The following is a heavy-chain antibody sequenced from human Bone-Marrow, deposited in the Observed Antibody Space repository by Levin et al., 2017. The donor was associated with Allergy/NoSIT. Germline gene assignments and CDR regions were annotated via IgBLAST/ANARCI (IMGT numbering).Heavy chain of an antibody. CDR3: ARVSGDLGVIDY. Sequence: ASVKVSCKASGYTFTDYYIHWVRQAPGQGLEWMGWINPNSGGTNYAQKFQGRVTMTRDTSVDTAYMELTRVTSDDTAVYYCARVSGDLGVIDYWGQGTLVTVSS. J-gene: IGHJ4*02. D-gene: IGHD1-26*01. V-gene: IGHV1-2*02. CDR2: INPNSGGT. CDR1: GYTFTDYY.